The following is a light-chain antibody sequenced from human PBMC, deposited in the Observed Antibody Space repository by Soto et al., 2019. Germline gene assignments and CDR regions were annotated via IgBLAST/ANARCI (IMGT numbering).Light chain of an antibody. CDR2: NNN. CDR3: SSWDGSLSGYV. Sequence: QSVLTQPPSASGTPGQGVTISCSGSSSNIGSNYVYWYQQLPGTAPKLLIYNNNHRPSGVPDRFSASKSGTSASLAIRGLRSDDEADYYCSSWDGSLSGYVFGAGTKVTVL. CDR1: SSNIGSNY. V-gene: IGLV1-47*02. J-gene: IGLJ1*01.